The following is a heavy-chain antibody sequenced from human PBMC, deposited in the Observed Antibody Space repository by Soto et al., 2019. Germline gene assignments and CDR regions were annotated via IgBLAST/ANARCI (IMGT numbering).Heavy chain of an antibody. CDR2: ISGSGGST. CDR3: AKGGGATVTYYYYYYGMDV. D-gene: IGHD4-4*01. J-gene: IGHJ6*02. CDR1: GFTFSSYA. Sequence: EVQLLESGGGLVQPGGSLRLSCAASGFTFSSYAMSWVRQAPGKGLEWVSAISGSGGSTYYADSVKGRFTISRDNSKNRLYLQMNSLKAEETAVYYCAKGGGATVTYYYYYYGMDVWGQGTTVTVSS. V-gene: IGHV3-23*01.